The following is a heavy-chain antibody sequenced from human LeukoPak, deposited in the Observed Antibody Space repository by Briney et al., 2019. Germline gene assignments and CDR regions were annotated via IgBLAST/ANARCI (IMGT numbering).Heavy chain of an antibody. Sequence: GGSLRLSCAASGFTFSSYGMSWVRQAPGKGLEWVSVISGSGGSTYYADSVKGRFTVSRDNSKNTLYLQMNSLRAEDTAVYYCAMSGYDYGYGGQGTLVTVSS. J-gene: IGHJ4*02. CDR1: GFTFSSYG. D-gene: IGHD5-12*01. CDR2: ISGSGGST. V-gene: IGHV3-23*01. CDR3: AMSGYDYGY.